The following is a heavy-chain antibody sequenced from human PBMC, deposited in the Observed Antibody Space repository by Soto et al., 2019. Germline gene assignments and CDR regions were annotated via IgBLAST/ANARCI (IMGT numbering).Heavy chain of an antibody. J-gene: IGHJ4*02. D-gene: IGHD3-22*01. Sequence: GESLKISCKGSGYSFTSYWIGWVRQMPGKGLEWMGIIYPGDSDTRYSPSFQGQVTISADKSISTAYLQWSSLKASDTAMYYCARVNYYDSSGPYYFDYWGQGTLVTVSS. CDR2: IYPGDSDT. CDR3: ARVNYYDSSGPYYFDY. V-gene: IGHV5-51*01. CDR1: GYSFTSYW.